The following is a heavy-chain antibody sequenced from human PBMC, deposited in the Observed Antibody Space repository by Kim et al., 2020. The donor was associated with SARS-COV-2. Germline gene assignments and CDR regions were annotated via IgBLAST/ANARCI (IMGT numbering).Heavy chain of an antibody. CDR3: AKDLELRDGYNLKAGFDY. V-gene: IGHV3-9*01. CDR2: ISWNSGSI. CDR1: GFTFDDYA. J-gene: IGHJ4*02. D-gene: IGHD5-12*01. Sequence: GGSLRLSCAASGFTFDDYAMHWVRQAPGKGLEWVSGISWNSGSIGYADSVKGRFTISRDNAKNSLYLQMNSLRAEDTALYYCAKDLELRDGYNLKAGFDYWGQGTLVTVSS.